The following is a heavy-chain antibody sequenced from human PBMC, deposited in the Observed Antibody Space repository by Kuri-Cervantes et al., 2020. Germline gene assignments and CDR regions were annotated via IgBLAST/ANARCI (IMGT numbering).Heavy chain of an antibody. CDR1: RGTFSAYA. CDR3: ARIEIGVNYYYMDV. J-gene: IGHJ6*03. V-gene: IGHV1-69*05. Sequence: SVKVSCKPSRGTFSAYAISWVRQAPGQGLEWMGGINPIFGTTNYALKFQGRVTISTDESTSTAFMELSSLRFEDTAVYYCARIEIGVNYYYMDVWGKGPTVTVSS. D-gene: IGHD5-24*01. CDR2: INPIFGTT.